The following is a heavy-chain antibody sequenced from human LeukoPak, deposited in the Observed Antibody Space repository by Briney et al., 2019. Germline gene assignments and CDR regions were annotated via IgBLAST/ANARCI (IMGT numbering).Heavy chain of an antibody. D-gene: IGHD6-13*01. CDR3: AKDYSSSPEYFQH. J-gene: IGHJ1*01. V-gene: IGHV3-30*02. Sequence: GGSLRLSCAASGFTFSSYGMHWVRQAPGKGLEWVAFIRYDGSNKYYVDSVKGRFTISRDNSKNTLYLQMNSLRAEDTAVYYCAKDYSSSPEYFQHWGQGTLVTVSS. CDR2: IRYDGSNK. CDR1: GFTFSSYG.